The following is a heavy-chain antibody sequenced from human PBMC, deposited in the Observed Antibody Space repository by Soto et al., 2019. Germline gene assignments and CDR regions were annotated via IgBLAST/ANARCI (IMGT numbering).Heavy chain of an antibody. Sequence: PGGSLRLSCAASGFTFSSYAMSWVRQAPGKGLEWVSAISGSGGSTYYADSVKGRFTISRDNSKNTLYLQMNSLRAEDTAVYYCATYGPYDILTGDPFDYWGQGTLVTVSS. CDR1: GFTFSSYA. D-gene: IGHD3-9*01. CDR2: ISGSGGST. J-gene: IGHJ4*02. V-gene: IGHV3-23*01. CDR3: ATYGPYDILTGDPFDY.